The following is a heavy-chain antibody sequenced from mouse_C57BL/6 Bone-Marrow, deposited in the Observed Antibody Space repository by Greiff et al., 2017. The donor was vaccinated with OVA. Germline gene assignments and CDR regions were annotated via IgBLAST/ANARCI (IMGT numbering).Heavy chain of an antibody. CDR2: IYPGGGYT. D-gene: IGHD2-1*01. CDR1: GYTFTNYW. Sequence: QVQLQQSGAELVRPGTSVKMSCKASGYTFTNYWIGWAKQRPGHGLEWIGDIYPGGGYTNYNEKLKGKATLTADKSSSTSYMQFSSLTSEDSAIYYCARRRMGNGYFDVWGTGTTVTVSS. V-gene: IGHV1-63*01. CDR3: ARRRMGNGYFDV. J-gene: IGHJ1*03.